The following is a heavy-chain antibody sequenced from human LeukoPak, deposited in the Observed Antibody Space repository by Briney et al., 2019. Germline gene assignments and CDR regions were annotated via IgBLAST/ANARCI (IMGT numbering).Heavy chain of an antibody. V-gene: IGHV3-21*01. CDR3: ARGDSFDY. D-gene: IGHD3-22*01. Sequence: PGGSLRLSCAASGFTFSSYNMNWVRQAPGKGLEWVSSISTRTTYIYYADSVKGRFTISRDNTKSSLSLHMSSLRAEDTAVYYCARGDSFDYWGQGTLVTVSS. J-gene: IGHJ4*02. CDR2: ISTRTTYI. CDR1: GFTFSSYN.